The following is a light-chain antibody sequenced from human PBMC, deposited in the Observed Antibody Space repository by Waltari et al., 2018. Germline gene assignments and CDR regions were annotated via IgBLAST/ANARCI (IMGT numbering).Light chain of an antibody. CDR1: QSVSSY. CDR3: QQSFNTPRT. J-gene: IGKJ1*01. V-gene: IGKV1-39*01. Sequence: DIQMTQSPSSLSASVGDRVTITCRASQSVSSYLNWYQQKPGKAPNLLIYAASSLQSGVQSRFSGSGSGTDFTLIISSLQPEDFATYYCQQSFNTPRTFGQGTKVEAK. CDR2: AAS.